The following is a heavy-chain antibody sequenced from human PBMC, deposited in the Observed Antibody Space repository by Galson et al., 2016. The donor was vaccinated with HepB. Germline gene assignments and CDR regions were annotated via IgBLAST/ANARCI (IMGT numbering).Heavy chain of an antibody. CDR3: GRWNEGLDY. CDR2: IYYNGHT. Sequence: ETLSLTCTVSGDSLIHYYWGWIRQPPGKGLEWIGHIYYNGHTNYHLSLTSRLSMSVDTSSNQFSLKLSSATAADTAVYYCGRWNEGLDYWGQGTLVTVSS. V-gene: IGHV4-59*01. CDR1: GDSLIHYY. J-gene: IGHJ4*02. D-gene: IGHD1-1*01.